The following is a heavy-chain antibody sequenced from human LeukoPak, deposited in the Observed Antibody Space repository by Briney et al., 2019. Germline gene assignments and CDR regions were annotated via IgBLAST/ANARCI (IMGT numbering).Heavy chain of an antibody. CDR2: ISYDGSNK. Sequence: PGRSLRLSRAASGFTFSSYAMHWVRQAPGKGLEWVAVISYDGSNKYYADSVKGRFTISRDNSKNTLYLQMNSLRAEDTAVYYCARAGGAAAGTRYYYYYYGMDVWGQGTTVTVSS. J-gene: IGHJ6*02. CDR1: GFTFSSYA. V-gene: IGHV3-30-3*01. D-gene: IGHD6-13*01. CDR3: ARAGGAAAGTRYYYYYYGMDV.